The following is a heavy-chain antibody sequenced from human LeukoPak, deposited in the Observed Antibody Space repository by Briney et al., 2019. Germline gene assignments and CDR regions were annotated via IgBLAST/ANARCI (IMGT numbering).Heavy chain of an antibody. D-gene: IGHD6-19*01. CDR1: GGSVSSRH. J-gene: IGHJ4*02. CDR3: AREAGGGWSNFDY. V-gene: IGHV4-59*02. CDR2: IYNSGNT. Sequence: SETLSLTCAVSGGSVSSRHWSWIRQPPGKGLERIGYIYNSGNTTYNPSLRSRVTISVDTSKDQFSLSLSSVTAADTAVYYCAREAGGGWSNFDYWGQGTLVTVSS.